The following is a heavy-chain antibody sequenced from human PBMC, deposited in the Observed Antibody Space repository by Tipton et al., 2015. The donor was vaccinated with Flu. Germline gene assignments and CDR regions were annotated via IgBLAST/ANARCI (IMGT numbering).Heavy chain of an antibody. CDR1: GYTFTSYG. CDR2: ISAYNGNT. V-gene: IGHV1-18*01. Sequence: QLVQSGAEVKKPGASVKVSCKASGYTFTSYGISWVRQAPGQGLEWMGWISAYNGNTNYAQKLQGRVTMTTDTSTSTAYMELRSLRSDDTAVYYCARGGYSSGSPLVFYYYYYGMDVWSQGTTVTVSS. J-gene: IGHJ6*02. D-gene: IGHD6-19*01. CDR3: ARGGYSSGSPLVFYYYYYGMDV.